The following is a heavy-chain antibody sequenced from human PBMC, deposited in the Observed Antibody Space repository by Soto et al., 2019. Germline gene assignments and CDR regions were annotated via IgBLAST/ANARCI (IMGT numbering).Heavy chain of an antibody. CDR1: GGSFSGYY. Sequence: SETLSLTCAVYGGSFSGYYWRWIRQPPGKGLEWIGEINHSGSTNYNPSLKSRVTISVDTSKNQFSLKLSSVTAADTAVYYCARGTPAYSSGQTGLFDPWRQGTLVTVSS. D-gene: IGHD6-19*01. J-gene: IGHJ5*02. CDR2: INHSGST. CDR3: ARGTPAYSSGQTGLFDP. V-gene: IGHV4-34*01.